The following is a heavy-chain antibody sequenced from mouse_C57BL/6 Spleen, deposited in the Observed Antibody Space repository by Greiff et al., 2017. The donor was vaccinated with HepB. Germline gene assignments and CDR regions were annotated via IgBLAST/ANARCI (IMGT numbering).Heavy chain of an antibody. CDR2: IYPGNSDT. CDR3: TREGDWDQPFDY. CDR1: GYTFTSYW. D-gene: IGHD4-1*01. J-gene: IGHJ2*01. V-gene: IGHV1-5*01. Sequence: EVQRVESGTVLARPGASVKMSCKTSGYTFTSYWMHWVKQRPGQGLEWIGAIYPGNSDTSYNQKFKGKAKLTADTSASTAYMELSSLTNEDSAVYYGTREGDWDQPFDYWGQGTTLTVSS.